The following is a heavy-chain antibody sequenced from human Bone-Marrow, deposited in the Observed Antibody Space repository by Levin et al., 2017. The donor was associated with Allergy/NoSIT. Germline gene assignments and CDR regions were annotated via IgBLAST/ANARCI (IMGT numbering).Heavy chain of an antibody. V-gene: IGHV3-7*01. CDR2: IKQDGSEK. J-gene: IGHJ6*02. D-gene: IGHD4-17*01. Sequence: QAGGSLRLSCVGSGFTFSTYWMSWVRQAPGKGLEWVANIKQDGSEKYYVDSVKGRFTISRDNAKNSLYLQLNSLRAEDTAMYYCATYGDSAERAGPRTPHYYWYGMDVWGQGTTVTVSS. CDR3: ATYGDSAERAGPRTPHYYWYGMDV. CDR1: GFTFSTYW.